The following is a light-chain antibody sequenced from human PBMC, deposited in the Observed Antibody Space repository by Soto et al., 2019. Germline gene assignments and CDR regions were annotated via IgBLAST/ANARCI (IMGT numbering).Light chain of an antibody. V-gene: IGKV3-20*01. CDR2: AS. J-gene: IGKJ3*01. CDR1: QSVSDSY. CDR3: QHYGTSAL. Sequence: EIVLTQSPGTLSLSPGERATLSCRASQSVSDSYLAWYQQQPGPAPRLLIYASSRATGIPDRFSGSGSGTDFTLTISRLEPEDFAVYYCQHYGTSALFGPGTKVDIK.